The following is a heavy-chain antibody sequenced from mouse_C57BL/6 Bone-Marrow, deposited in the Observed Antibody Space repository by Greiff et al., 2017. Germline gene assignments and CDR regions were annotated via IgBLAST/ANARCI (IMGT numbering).Heavy chain of an antibody. CDR1: GFNIKDYY. V-gene: IGHV14-1*01. J-gene: IGHJ3*01. D-gene: IGHD1-1*01. CDR3: TTSPTFGSSYGFAY. CDR2: VDPEAGDP. Sequence: VQLQQSGAELVRPGASVKLSCPASGFNIKDYYMHWVKQRPEQGLEWIGRVDPEAGDPAYAPKFQGKATMTADTSSNTAYLQLSSLTSEDTAVYYCTTSPTFGSSYGFAYWGQGTLVTVSA.